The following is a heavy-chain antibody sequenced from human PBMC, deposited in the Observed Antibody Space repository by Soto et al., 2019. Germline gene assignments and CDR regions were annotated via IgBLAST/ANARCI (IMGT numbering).Heavy chain of an antibody. D-gene: IGHD2-8*01. J-gene: IGHJ4*02. CDR2: IAVGSGYT. Sequence: ASVKVSSKASGFTFTSSAFQWGRQARGQRLEWIGWIAVGSGYTNYAQRFQDRVTLTRDMSTATTYMELSRLTSEDTAIYYCAADATAWQQMVPSDYWGQGTLVTVSS. CDR1: GFTFTSSA. V-gene: IGHV1-58*01. CDR3: AADATAWQQMVPSDY.